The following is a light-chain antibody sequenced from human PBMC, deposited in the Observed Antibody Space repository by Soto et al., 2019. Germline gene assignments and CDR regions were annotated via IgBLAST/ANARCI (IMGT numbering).Light chain of an antibody. Sequence: DIQITNSPSSLFSSIGDRVTITCRASQYISTHLSWYHQKPGKAPKLLIYAASSLQSGVTSRFSGSASGTDFTLTVSSLQPEDFATYYCQQNYSSPITFGQGTRLEIK. J-gene: IGKJ5*01. V-gene: IGKV1-39*01. CDR2: AAS. CDR1: QYISTH. CDR3: QQNYSSPIT.